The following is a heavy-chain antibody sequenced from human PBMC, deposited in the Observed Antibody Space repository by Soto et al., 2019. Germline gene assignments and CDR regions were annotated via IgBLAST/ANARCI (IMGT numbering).Heavy chain of an antibody. D-gene: IGHD3-22*01. Sequence: QVQLQESGPGLVKPSQTLSLTCTVSGDSFSSGDFYLSWIRQPPGKGLEWIGYMYYSGSTYYNPALKSRVTISSDTSNNQFSLRLRSMTAADTAVYYCARVLMRYYRLDYWGQGALVTVSS. CDR2: MYYSGST. CDR3: ARVLMRYYRLDY. V-gene: IGHV4-30-4*01. J-gene: IGHJ4*02. CDR1: GDSFSSGDFY.